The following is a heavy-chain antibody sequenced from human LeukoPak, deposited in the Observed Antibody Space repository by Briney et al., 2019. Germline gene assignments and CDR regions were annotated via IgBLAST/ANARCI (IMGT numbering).Heavy chain of an antibody. CDR2: ISYDGRNK. V-gene: IGHV3-30*18. CDR1: GFTFSNYG. CDR3: AKDRFSSSHFDY. J-gene: IGHJ4*02. Sequence: GGSLRLSCAASGFTFSNYGMHWVRQAPGKGLEWVAVISYDGRNKYYADSVKGRFTISRDNSKNTLYLQMNSLRAEDTAVYYCAKDRFSSSHFDYWGQGTLVTVSS. D-gene: IGHD6-6*01.